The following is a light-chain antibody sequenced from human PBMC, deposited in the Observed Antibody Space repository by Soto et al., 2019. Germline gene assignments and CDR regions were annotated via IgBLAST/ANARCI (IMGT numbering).Light chain of an antibody. Sequence: ILLTQSPSSRSASVGDRVTITCRASQGIDTSLAWYQQKPGKAPKLLIYAPSNFQSGVPSRFSGSGSGTHFTLTISSLQPEDFATYYCQQLHGYPITFGQGTRLEI. CDR2: APS. J-gene: IGKJ5*01. V-gene: IGKV1-9*01. CDR3: QQLHGYPIT. CDR1: QGIDTS.